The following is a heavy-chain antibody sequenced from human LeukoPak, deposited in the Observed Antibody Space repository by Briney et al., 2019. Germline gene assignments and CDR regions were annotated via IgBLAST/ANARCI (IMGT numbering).Heavy chain of an antibody. D-gene: IGHD2-2*01. CDR3: ARGTQFYCSSTSCNPGGFDY. CDR2: IYTSGST. CDR1: GGSISSGSYY. V-gene: IGHV4-61*02. Sequence: SETLSLTCTVSGGSISSGSYYWSWIRQPAGKGLEWIGRIYTSGSTNYNPSLKSRVTISVDTSKNQFSLKLSSVTAADTAVYYCARGTQFYCSSTSCNPGGFDYWGQGTLVTVSS. J-gene: IGHJ4*02.